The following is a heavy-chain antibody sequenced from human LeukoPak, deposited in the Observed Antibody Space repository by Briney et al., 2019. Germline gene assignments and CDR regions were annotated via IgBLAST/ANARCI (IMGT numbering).Heavy chain of an antibody. CDR1: GYTFTSYD. D-gene: IGHD5-12*01. J-gene: IGHJ4*02. Sequence: GASVKVSCKASGYTFTSYDINWVRQATGQGLEWMGWMNPNSDNTDYAQKFQGRVTFTRNTSISTAYMELSSLRSEDTAVYYCARTNSGYDSGLTAFDYWGQGTLVTVSS. CDR2: MNPNSDNT. CDR3: ARTNSGYDSGLTAFDY. V-gene: IGHV1-8*03.